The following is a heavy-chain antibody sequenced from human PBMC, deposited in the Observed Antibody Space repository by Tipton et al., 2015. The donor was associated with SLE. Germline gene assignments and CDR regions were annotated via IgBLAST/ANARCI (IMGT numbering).Heavy chain of an antibody. CDR2: IFYTGST. CDR1: GDSISGYY. J-gene: IGHJ4*02. D-gene: IGHD3-22*01. Sequence: TLSLTCTVSGDSISGYYWNWIRQPPGKGLEWIGYIFYTGSTNYNPSLKSRVTMSVDTSKNQFSLRLNSVSAADTAIYYCARVYDEVDSWGQGTLVTVSS. V-gene: IGHV4-59*12. CDR3: ARVYDEVDS.